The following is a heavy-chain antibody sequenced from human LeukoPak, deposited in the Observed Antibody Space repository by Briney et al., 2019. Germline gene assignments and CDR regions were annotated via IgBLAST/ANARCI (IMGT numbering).Heavy chain of an antibody. CDR3: ARRSSSRWYGPNYYYYGMDV. J-gene: IGHJ6*02. D-gene: IGHD6-13*01. CDR2: IYYSGST. CDR1: GGSISSYY. V-gene: IGHV4-59*08. Sequence: SETLSLTCTVSGGSISSYYWSWIRQPPGKGLEWIGYIYYSGSTNYNPSLKSRVTISVDTSKNQFSLKLSSVTAADTAVYYCARRSSSRWYGPNYYYYGMDVWGQGTTVTVSS.